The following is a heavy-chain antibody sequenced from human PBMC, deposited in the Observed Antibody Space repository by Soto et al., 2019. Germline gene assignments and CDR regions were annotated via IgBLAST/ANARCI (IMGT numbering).Heavy chain of an antibody. CDR3: AREHDFWSGSFDP. CDR2: ISAYNGNT. D-gene: IGHD3-3*01. CDR1: GYTFTSYG. V-gene: IGHV1-18*01. J-gene: IGHJ5*02. Sequence: ASVKVSCKASGYTFTSYGISWVRQAPGQGLEWMGWISAYNGNTNYAQKLQGRVTMTTDTSTSTACMELRSLRSDDTAVYYCAREHDFWSGSFDPWGQRTLVTVSS.